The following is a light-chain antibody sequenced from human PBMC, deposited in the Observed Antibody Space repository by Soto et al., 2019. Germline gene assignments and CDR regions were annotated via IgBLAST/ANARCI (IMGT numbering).Light chain of an antibody. CDR3: QSYDSSLTASV. J-gene: IGLJ2*01. CDR2: GNT. Sequence: QAVVTQPPSVSGAPGQRVTISCTGSSSNIGAGYDVHWYQQLPGTAPRLLIYGNTSRPSGVPDRFSGSQSGTSASLAIIGLQADDQADYYCQSYDSSLTASVFGGGTKLTVL. CDR1: SSNIGAGYD. V-gene: IGLV1-40*01.